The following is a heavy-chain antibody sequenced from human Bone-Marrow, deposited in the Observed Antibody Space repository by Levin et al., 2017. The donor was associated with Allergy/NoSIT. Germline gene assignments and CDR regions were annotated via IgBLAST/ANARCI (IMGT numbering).Heavy chain of an antibody. CDR1: GFTFSSYD. D-gene: IGHD6-19*01. J-gene: IGHJ2*01. V-gene: IGHV3-13*01. CDR2: IGTAGDT. CDR3: ARGLGYSSGWYRGYFDL. Sequence: GESLKISCAASGFTFSSYDMHWVRQATGKGLEWVSAIGTAGDTYYPGSVKGRFTISRENAKNSLYLQMNSLRAGDTAVYYCARGLGYSSGWYRGYFDLWGRGTLVTVSS.